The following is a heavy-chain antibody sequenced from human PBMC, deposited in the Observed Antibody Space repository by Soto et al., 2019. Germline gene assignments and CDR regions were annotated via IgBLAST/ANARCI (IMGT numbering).Heavy chain of an antibody. Sequence: ASVKVSCKASGYTFTSYGISWVRQAPGQGLEWMGWISAYNGNTNYAQKLQGRVTMTTDTSTSTAYMELRSLRSDDTAVYYCARGFWSGYYAIYGMDVWGQGTTVTVSS. CDR3: ARGFWSGYYAIYGMDV. CDR1: GYTFTSYG. V-gene: IGHV1-18*01. D-gene: IGHD3-3*01. CDR2: ISAYNGNT. J-gene: IGHJ6*02.